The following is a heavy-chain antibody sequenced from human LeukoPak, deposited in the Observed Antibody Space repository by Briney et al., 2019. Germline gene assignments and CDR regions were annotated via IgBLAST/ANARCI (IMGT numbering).Heavy chain of an antibody. D-gene: IGHD3-10*01. CDR2: IDTDGSRT. CDR3: TKDYGSGAYSDY. V-gene: IGHV3-74*01. J-gene: IGHJ4*02. Sequence: GGSLRLSCAASGFTFSSYWMHWVRQAPGQGLLWVSRIDTDGSRTGYADSVKGRFTISRDNAKNTLYLQMNNLRAEDTAVYYCTKDYGSGAYSDYWGQGTLVTVSS. CDR1: GFTFSSYW.